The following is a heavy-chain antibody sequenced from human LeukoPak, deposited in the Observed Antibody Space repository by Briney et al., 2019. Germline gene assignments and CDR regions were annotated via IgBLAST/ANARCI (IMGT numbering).Heavy chain of an antibody. D-gene: IGHD2/OR15-2a*01. J-gene: IGHJ4*02. CDR3: VRLYAY. Sequence: VQPGGSLRLSCTASGFTFSNYFMHWVRQVPGEGPLWVSRITGDGSSTSYADSVKGRFTISRDNAKNTLYLQMNSLRAEDTALYYCVRLYAYWGQGTLVTVSS. V-gene: IGHV3-74*01. CDR1: GFTFSNYF. CDR2: ITGDGSST.